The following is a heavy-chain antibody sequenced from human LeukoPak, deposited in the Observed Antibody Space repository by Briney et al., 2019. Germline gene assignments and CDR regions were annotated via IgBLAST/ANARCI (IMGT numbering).Heavy chain of an antibody. CDR1: GYSFTSYW. D-gene: IGHD3-10*01. CDR3: ARHFIYYHGSGSYLPGFDP. J-gene: IGHJ5*02. V-gene: IGHV5-10-1*01. CDR2: IDPSDSYT. Sequence: GESLRISCKGSGYSFTSYWISWVRQMPGKGLEWMGRIDPSDSYTNYSPSFQGHVTISADKSISTAYLQWSSLKASDTAMYYCARHFIYYHGSGSYLPGFDPGGQGTLVTVSS.